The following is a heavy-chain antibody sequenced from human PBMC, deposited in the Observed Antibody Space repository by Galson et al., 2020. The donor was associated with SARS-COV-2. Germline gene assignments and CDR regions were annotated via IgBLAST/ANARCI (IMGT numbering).Heavy chain of an antibody. Sequence: SEKVSCQASGGTFSNYAISWVRQAPGQGLEWMGGLIPIFGTANHAQNFQGRVTITADESTSTAYMELSSLRSEDTAVYYCARCQYIVVVTGYCYYEGMDVWGQGTAVIVSS. V-gene: IGHV1-69*13. CDR1: GGTFSNYA. D-gene: IGHD2-21*02. CDR3: ARCQYIVVVTGYCYYEGMDV. CDR2: LIPIFGTA. J-gene: IGHJ6*02.